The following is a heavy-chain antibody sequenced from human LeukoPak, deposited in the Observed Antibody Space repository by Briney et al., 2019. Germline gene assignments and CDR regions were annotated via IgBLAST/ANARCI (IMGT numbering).Heavy chain of an antibody. Sequence: SETLSLTCTVSGYSISSGYYWGWIRQPPGKGLEWIGSIYHSGSTYYNPSLKSPVTISVDRSRNQFSLKLSSLTAADTAVYYCARYCSSTSCPTDGAFDIWGQGTMVTVSS. CDR2: IYHSGST. CDR3: ARYCSSTSCPTDGAFDI. CDR1: GYSISSGYY. D-gene: IGHD2-2*01. V-gene: IGHV4-38-2*02. J-gene: IGHJ3*02.